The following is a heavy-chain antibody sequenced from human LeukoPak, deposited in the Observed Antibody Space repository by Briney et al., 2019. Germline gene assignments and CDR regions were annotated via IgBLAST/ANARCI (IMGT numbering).Heavy chain of an antibody. CDR2: IYYSGST. CDR1: GGSISSSSYY. V-gene: IGHV4-39*01. CDR3: ARQGGVVPAAKEGAFDI. D-gene: IGHD2-2*01. J-gene: IGHJ3*02. Sequence: SETLSLTCTVSGGSISSSSYYWGWIRQPPGKGLEWIGSIYYSGSTYYNPSLKSRVTISVDTSKNQFSLKLSSVTAADTAVYYCARQGGVVPAAKEGAFDIWGQGTMVTVSS.